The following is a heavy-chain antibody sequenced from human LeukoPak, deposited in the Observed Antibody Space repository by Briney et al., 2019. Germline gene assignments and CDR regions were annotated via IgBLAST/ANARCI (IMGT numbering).Heavy chain of an antibody. CDR3: ARERIEDRGYSTFFDY. Sequence: PGGSLRLSCAASGFTFSSYSMNWVRQAPGKGLEWVSYISSSSSTIYYADSVKGRFTISRDNAKNSLYLQMNSLRAEDTAVYYCARERIEDRGYSTFFDYWGQGTLVTVSS. D-gene: IGHD5-18*01. J-gene: IGHJ4*02. CDR1: GFTFSSYS. CDR2: ISSSSSTI. V-gene: IGHV3-48*04.